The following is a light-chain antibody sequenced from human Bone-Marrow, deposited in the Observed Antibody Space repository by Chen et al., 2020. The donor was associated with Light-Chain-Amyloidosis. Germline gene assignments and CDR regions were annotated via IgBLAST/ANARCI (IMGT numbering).Light chain of an antibody. CDR3: QVWDRSSDRPV. V-gene: IGLV3-21*02. CDR1: NIGSTS. Sequence: SYVLTQPPSVSVAPGQTATIACGGNNIGSTSVHWYQQTPGQAPLLVVYDDSDRPSGIPERLSGSNSGNTATLTISRVEAGYEADYYCQVWDRSSDRPVFGGGTKLTVL. CDR2: DDS. J-gene: IGLJ3*02.